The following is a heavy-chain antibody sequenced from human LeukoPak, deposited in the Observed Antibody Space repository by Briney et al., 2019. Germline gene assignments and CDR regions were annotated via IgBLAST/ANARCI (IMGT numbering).Heavy chain of an antibody. J-gene: IGHJ3*02. CDR3: ARDLGSGWYYAFDI. V-gene: IGHV4-61*02. CDR2: IFTRGTT. CDR1: GGSINSGSYY. Sequence: PSETLSLTYTVSGGSINSGSYYWSWIRQPAGKGLEWIGRIFTRGTTTYNPSLKSRVTISVDTSNNQFSLKLNSVTAADTAVYYCARDLGSGWYYAFDIWGQGTMVTVSS. D-gene: IGHD6-19*01.